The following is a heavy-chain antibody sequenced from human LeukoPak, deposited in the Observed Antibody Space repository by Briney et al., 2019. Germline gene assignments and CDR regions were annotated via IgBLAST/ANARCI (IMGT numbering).Heavy chain of an antibody. D-gene: IGHD2-21*02. Sequence: GGSLRLSCAASGLTFNTYAMSWVRQAPGKGLQWVSTVSGSGAGTFYGDSVKGRFTISRDNSNNTLFLQMNSLSADDTAVYFCAKGPRAGLRYWYFDLWGRGSLVTVSS. CDR3: AKGPRAGLRYWYFDL. CDR2: VSGSGAGT. CDR1: GLTFNTYA. J-gene: IGHJ2*01. V-gene: IGHV3-23*01.